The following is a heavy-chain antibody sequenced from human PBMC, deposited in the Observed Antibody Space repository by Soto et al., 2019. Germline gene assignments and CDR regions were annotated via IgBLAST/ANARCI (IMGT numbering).Heavy chain of an antibody. D-gene: IGHD3-9*01. CDR2: IHYSGST. CDR3: ARHLMTGPYNYYCNGMDV. V-gene: IGHV4-39*01. Sequence: QLQLQESGPGLMKPSETLSLNCTVSGASISGSTSYWGWIRQPPGKGLEWIGKIHYSGSTYYSPSLNSRVTLSVDTSKTQFSLRLSSVTAADTAVYYCARHLMTGPYNYYCNGMDVWGPGTTVTVS. J-gene: IGHJ6*02. CDR1: GASISGSTSY.